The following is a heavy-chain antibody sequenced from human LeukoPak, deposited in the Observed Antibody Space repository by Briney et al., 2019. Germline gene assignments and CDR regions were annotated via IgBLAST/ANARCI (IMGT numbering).Heavy chain of an antibody. D-gene: IGHD1-1*01. Sequence: PGRSLRLSCAASGFTFNSYGMHWVRQAPGKGLEWVAFIRYDGSNKYYADSVKGRFTISRDNSKNTLYLQMNSLRAEDTAVYYCAKDLLQYNWNDWDFDYWGQGTLVTVSS. V-gene: IGHV3-30*02. CDR2: IRYDGSNK. CDR3: AKDLLQYNWNDWDFDY. CDR1: GFTFNSYG. J-gene: IGHJ4*02.